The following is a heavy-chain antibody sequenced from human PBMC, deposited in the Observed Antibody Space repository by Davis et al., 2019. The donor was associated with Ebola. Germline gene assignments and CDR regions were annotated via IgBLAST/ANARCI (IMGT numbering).Heavy chain of an antibody. D-gene: IGHD2-8*02. V-gene: IGHV3-74*01. CDR2: INTDGTTT. Sequence: GESLKISCAASGFTFSNYWIHWVRLAPGKGPVWVSRINTDGTTTTYADSVKGRFTISRDNAENTLYLQMNSLRAEDTAVYYCARAPHCGGGVCNGFHYYGMDVWGQGTTVTVSS. CDR3: ARAPHCGGGVCNGFHYYGMDV. CDR1: GFTFSNYW. J-gene: IGHJ6*02.